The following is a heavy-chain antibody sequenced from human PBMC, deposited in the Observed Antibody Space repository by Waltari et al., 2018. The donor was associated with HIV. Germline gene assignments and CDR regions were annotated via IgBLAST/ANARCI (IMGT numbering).Heavy chain of an antibody. Sequence: VQVVQSGAEVKKPGSSVKVSCQASGDTLSNYAVSWVRQAPGQGLEWMGRLIPAFDIAMHTNKFQDRVTINADKATNSAYMELGGLRSEDTALYFCALGRIDDIRSGRENLGGFDPWGPGTLVSVSS. CDR2: LIPAFDIA. CDR3: ALGRIDDIRSGRENLGGFDP. CDR1: GDTLSNYA. V-gene: IGHV1-69*04. J-gene: IGHJ5*02. D-gene: IGHD3-3*01.